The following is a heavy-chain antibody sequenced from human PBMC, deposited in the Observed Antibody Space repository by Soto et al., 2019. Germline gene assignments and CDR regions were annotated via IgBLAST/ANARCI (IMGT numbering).Heavy chain of an antibody. CDR3: ARDSPIGSTFSGYDAIDY. CDR1: GGPFSNDI. J-gene: IGHJ4*02. CDR2: IIPLLNIA. Sequence: SVKVSCKASGGPFSNDIITWVRQAPGQGLEWMGRIIPLLNIANYAQKFQGRVTITADRSTGTAYMELNSLRSEDTAVYYCARDSPIGSTFSGYDAIDYWGQGTLVTVSS. V-gene: IGHV1-69*04. D-gene: IGHD5-12*01.